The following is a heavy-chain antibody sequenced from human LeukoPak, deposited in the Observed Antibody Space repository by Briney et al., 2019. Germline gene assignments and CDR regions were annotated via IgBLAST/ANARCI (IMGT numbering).Heavy chain of an antibody. CDR1: GGSISSYY. J-gene: IGHJ6*03. D-gene: IGHD1-26*01. CDR3: ARAQSGSYSWWYYYYVDV. CDR2: IYYSGST. Sequence: SETLSLTCTVSGGSISSYYWSWIRQPPGKGLEWIGYIYYSGSTNYNPSLKSRVTISVDTSKNQFSLKLSSVTAADTAVYYCARAQSGSYSWWYYYYVDVWGRGTTVTVSS. V-gene: IGHV4-59*01.